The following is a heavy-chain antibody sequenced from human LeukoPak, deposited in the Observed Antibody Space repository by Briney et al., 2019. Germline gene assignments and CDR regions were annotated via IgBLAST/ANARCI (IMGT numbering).Heavy chain of an antibody. Sequence: SETLSLTCAVYGGSFSGYYWSWIRQPPGKGLEWIGSIYYSGSTYYNPSLKSRVTISVDTSKNQFSLKLSSVTAADTAVYYCARHSTTMTTGWFDPWGQGTLVTVSS. J-gene: IGHJ5*02. CDR3: ARHSTTMTTGWFDP. D-gene: IGHD4-17*01. CDR2: IYYSGST. V-gene: IGHV4-34*01. CDR1: GGSFSGYY.